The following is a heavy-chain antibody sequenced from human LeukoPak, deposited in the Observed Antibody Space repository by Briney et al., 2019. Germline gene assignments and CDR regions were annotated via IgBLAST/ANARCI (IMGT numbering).Heavy chain of an antibody. CDR3: ASLDIVVVPAATDY. Sequence: PGRSLRLSCAASGFTFSSYGMHWVRQAPGKGLEWVAVISYDGSNKYYADSVKGRFTISRDNSKNTLYLQMNSLRAEDTAVYYCASLDIVVVPAATDYWGQGTLVTVSS. CDR2: ISYDGSNK. J-gene: IGHJ4*02. V-gene: IGHV3-30*03. D-gene: IGHD2-2*03. CDR1: GFTFSSYG.